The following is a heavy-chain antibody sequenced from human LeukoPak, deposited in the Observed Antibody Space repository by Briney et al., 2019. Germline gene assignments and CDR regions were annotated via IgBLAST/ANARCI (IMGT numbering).Heavy chain of an antibody. CDR2: IYYSGST. CDR3: ARMYYDYIWGSYRYFDY. V-gene: IGHV4-59*01. J-gene: IGHJ4*02. D-gene: IGHD3-16*02. CDR1: GGSISSYY. Sequence: SETLSLTCTASGGSISSYYWCWIRQPPGKGLEWIGYIYYSGSTNYNPSLKSRVTISVDTSKNQFSLKLSSVTAADTAVYYCARMYYDYIWGSYRYFDYWGQGTLVTVSS.